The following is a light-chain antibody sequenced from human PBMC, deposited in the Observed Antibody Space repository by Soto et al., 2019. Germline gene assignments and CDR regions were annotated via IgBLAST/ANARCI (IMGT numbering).Light chain of an antibody. CDR3: QQYNNWYT. J-gene: IGKJ2*01. CDR2: DAS. Sequence: EFVLTQSPGTLSLSPGERATLSCRASQTVRNNYLAWYQQKPGQAPRLLIYDASSRATGIPDRFSGGGSGTEFTLTISSLQSEDFAVYYCQQYNNWYTFGQGTKLEIK. CDR1: QTVRNNY. V-gene: IGKV3D-20*02.